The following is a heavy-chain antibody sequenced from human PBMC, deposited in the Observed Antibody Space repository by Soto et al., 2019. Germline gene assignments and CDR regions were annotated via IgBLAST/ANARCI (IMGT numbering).Heavy chain of an antibody. V-gene: IGHV4-59*01. Sequence: SETLSLTCTVPDASIRGYYWSWIRQPPGKGLEWIGYFHYSGISNYNSSLKSRVTMSLDTSKNQFSLKLSSVSAADTAIYYCARGASNWQYFDYWGQGALVTVSS. CDR2: FHYSGIS. J-gene: IGHJ4*02. CDR3: ARGASNWQYFDY. D-gene: IGHD4-4*01. CDR1: DASIRGYY.